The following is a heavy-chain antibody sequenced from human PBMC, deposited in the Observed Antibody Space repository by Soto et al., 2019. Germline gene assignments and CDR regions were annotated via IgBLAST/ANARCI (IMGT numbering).Heavy chain of an antibody. CDR1: GYTCTSYA. V-gene: IGHV1-3*05. CDR3: ARSSGYYLIDDY. J-gene: IGHJ4*02. Sequence: QVQLVQSGAEEKKPGASVKVSCKASGYTCTSYAMHWVRQAPGQRLEWMGWINAGNGNTKYSQKFQGRVTITRDTSARTAYMELSSLRSEDTAVYYCARSSGYYLIDDYWGQGTLVTVSS. CDR2: INAGNGNT. D-gene: IGHD3-22*01.